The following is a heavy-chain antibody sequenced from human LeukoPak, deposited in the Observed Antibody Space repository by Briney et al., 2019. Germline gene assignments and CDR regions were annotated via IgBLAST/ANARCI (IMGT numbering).Heavy chain of an antibody. D-gene: IGHD4-17*01. J-gene: IGHJ5*02. V-gene: IGHV3-30*02. CDR1: GITISTYA. Sequence: GGSLRLSCTTSGITISTYAINWVRQAPGKGLEWVTFVEYHGSKEKYADSVKGRFTISRDTSKSTLYLEMTSLRVDDTAIYYCAHAHIYGDYVWFDPWGQGTLVTVSS. CDR3: AHAHIYGDYVWFDP. CDR2: VEYHGSKE.